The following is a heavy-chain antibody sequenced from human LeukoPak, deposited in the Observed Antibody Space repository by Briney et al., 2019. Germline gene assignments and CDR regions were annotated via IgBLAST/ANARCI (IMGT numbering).Heavy chain of an antibody. V-gene: IGHV3-9*01. CDR2: ISWNSGSI. CDR3: AKDIGSGSYLDY. CDR1: GFTFSSNY. D-gene: IGHD1-26*01. Sequence: GGSLRLSCAASGFTFSSNYMSWVRQAPGKGLEWVSGISWNSGSIGYADSVKGRFTISRDNAKNSLYLQMNSLRAEDTALYYCAKDIGSGSYLDYWGQGTLVTVSS. J-gene: IGHJ4*02.